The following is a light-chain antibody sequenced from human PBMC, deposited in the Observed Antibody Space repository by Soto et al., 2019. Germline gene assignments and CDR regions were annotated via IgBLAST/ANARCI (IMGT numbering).Light chain of an antibody. J-gene: IGLJ2*01. CDR3: QTWGSGIVV. V-gene: IGLV4-69*01. CDR2: LNSDCSH. CDR1: SGHSNYA. Sequence: QLVLTQSPSASASLGASVKLTCTLSSGHSNYAIAWHQQQSEKGPRYLMKLNSDCSHSKGDGIPDSFSGSSSGAERYLTISSLKSEDEADYYCQTWGSGIVVFGGGTKLTVL.